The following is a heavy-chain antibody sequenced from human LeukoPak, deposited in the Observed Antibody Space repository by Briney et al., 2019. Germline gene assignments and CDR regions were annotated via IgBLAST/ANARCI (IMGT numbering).Heavy chain of an antibody. CDR2: IYTTGST. Sequence: SETLSLTCTVSGASISSYYWSWIRQPAGKGLEWVGRIYTTGSTNYNPSLKSRVTMSIDTSKNQFSLNLRSVTAADTAVYYCARGESAVAGDAFDIWGQGTMVTVSS. CDR3: ARGESAVAGDAFDI. D-gene: IGHD6-19*01. V-gene: IGHV4-4*07. CDR1: GASISSYY. J-gene: IGHJ3*02.